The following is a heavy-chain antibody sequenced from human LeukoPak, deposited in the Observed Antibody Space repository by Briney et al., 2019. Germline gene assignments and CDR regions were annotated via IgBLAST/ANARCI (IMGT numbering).Heavy chain of an antibody. Sequence: GGSLRLSCAASGFTFSSYAMHWVRQAPGKGLEWVAVISYDGSNKYYADSVKGRFTISRDNSKNTLYLQMNSLRAEDTAVYYCARSGLALGYYYGMDVWGQGTTVTVSS. J-gene: IGHJ6*02. D-gene: IGHD1-26*01. CDR1: GFTFSSYA. V-gene: IGHV3-30-3*01. CDR3: ARSGLALGYYYGMDV. CDR2: ISYDGSNK.